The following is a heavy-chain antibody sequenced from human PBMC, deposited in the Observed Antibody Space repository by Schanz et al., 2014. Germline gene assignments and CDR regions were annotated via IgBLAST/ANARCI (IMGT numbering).Heavy chain of an antibody. Sequence: EVQLAESGGGLVQPGGSLRLSCAASGFTFSSYSMNWVRQAPGKGLEWVSSISSSSSYIHYADSVKGRFTISRDNAKNTLYLQMNSLRVEDTAVYYCARDSRPNYDFLTAYYSIDYWGQGTLVTVSS. J-gene: IGHJ4*02. D-gene: IGHD3-9*01. CDR3: ARDSRPNYDFLTAYYSIDY. V-gene: IGHV3-21*01. CDR1: GFTFSSYS. CDR2: ISSSSSYI.